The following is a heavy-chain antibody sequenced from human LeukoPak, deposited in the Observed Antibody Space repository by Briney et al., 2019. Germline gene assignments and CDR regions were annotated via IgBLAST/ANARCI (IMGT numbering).Heavy chain of an antibody. D-gene: IGHD3-22*01. CDR1: GFTFSRYA. CDR3: AKDTSFYYYDSSGRFDY. V-gene: IGHV3-23*01. J-gene: IGHJ4*02. CDR2: ISGSGGST. Sequence: QSGGSLRLSCAASGFTFSRYAMTWVRQAPGKGLEWVSTISGSGGSTYYADSVKGRFTISRDNSKNTLYLQMNSLRAEDTAVYYCAKDTSFYYYDSSGRFDYWGQGTLVTVSS.